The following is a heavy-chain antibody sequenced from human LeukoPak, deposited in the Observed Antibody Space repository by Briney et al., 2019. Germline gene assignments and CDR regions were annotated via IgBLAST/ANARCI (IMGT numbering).Heavy chain of an antibody. Sequence: SGTLSLTCAVSGGSISSSNWWSWVRQPPGKGLEWIGEIYHSGSTNYNPSLKSRVTISVDKSKNQFSLKLSSVTAADTAVYYCARGPPNYYDSSDRGFDIWGQGTMVTVSS. CDR2: IYHSGST. D-gene: IGHD3-22*01. V-gene: IGHV4-4*02. J-gene: IGHJ3*02. CDR1: GGSISSSNW. CDR3: ARGPPNYYDSSDRGFDI.